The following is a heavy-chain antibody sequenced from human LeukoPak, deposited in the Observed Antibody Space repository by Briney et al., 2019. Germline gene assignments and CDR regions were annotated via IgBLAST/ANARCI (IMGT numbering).Heavy chain of an antibody. Sequence: GRSLRLSCAASGFTFSSYGMHWVRQAPGKGLEWVAVIWYDGNKKYYADSVKGRFTVSRDNSKNTLYLQMNSLRAEDTAVYYCAKGYCRSTSCPLDFWGQGTLVTVSS. D-gene: IGHD2-2*01. CDR1: GFTFSSYG. CDR3: AKGYCRSTSCPLDF. CDR2: IWYDGNKK. J-gene: IGHJ4*02. V-gene: IGHV3-30*18.